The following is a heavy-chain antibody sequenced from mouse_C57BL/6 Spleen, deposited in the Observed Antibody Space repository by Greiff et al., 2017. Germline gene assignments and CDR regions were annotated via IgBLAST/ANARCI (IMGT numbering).Heavy chain of an antibody. D-gene: IGHD2-3*01. J-gene: IGHJ3*01. V-gene: IGHV1-50*01. Sequence: VQLQQSGAELVKPGASVKLSCKASGYTFTSYWMHWVKQRPGQGLEWIGEIDPSDSYTNYNQKFKGKATLTVDTSSSTAYMQLSSLTSEDSAVYYCARGGNYDGYYGWFAYWGQGTLVTVSA. CDR2: IDPSDSYT. CDR3: ARGGNYDGYYGWFAY. CDR1: GYTFTSYW.